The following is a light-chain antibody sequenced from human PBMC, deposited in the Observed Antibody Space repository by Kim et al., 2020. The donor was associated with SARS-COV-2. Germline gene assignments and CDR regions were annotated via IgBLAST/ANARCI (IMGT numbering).Light chain of an antibody. Sequence: QGERATLSGRASESVISTYLAWYQQKTGQAPRLLIYGAFTRATGIPDRFSGARSGTDFSLIISRLEPEDFAVYYCQYYGPSPPWTFGQGTKVDIK. CDR1: ESVISTY. CDR3: QYYGPSPPWT. V-gene: IGKV3-20*01. CDR2: GAF. J-gene: IGKJ1*01.